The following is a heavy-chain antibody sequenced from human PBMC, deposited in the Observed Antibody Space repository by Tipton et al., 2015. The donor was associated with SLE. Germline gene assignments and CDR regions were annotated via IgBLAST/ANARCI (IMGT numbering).Heavy chain of an antibody. CDR1: GGSISSYY. CDR2: IHSSGTT. Sequence: TLSLTCTVSGGSISSYYWSWSRQPPGKGLEWIGYIHSSGTTNYSPSLNSRVTMSVDTSKNQFSLRLTSVTAADSAVYYCAREVYGPFPIWGQGTLVTVSS. V-gene: IGHV4-59*01. J-gene: IGHJ4*02. D-gene: IGHD3-10*01. CDR3: AREVYGPFPI.